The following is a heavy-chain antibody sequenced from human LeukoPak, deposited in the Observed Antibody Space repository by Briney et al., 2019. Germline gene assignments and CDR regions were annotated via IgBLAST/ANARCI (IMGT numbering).Heavy chain of an antibody. V-gene: IGHV1-46*01. CDR1: GYTFTNYY. Sequence: SVKVSCKASGYTFTNYYMHWVRQAPGEGLEWMGVVNPSGGSRSYAQKFQGRVTMTRDTSTSTVYMELSSLRSEDTAVYYCARDSLYCSTTSCHFDYWGQGTLVTVSS. CDR2: VNPSGGSR. J-gene: IGHJ4*02. CDR3: ARDSLYCSTTSCHFDY. D-gene: IGHD2-2*01.